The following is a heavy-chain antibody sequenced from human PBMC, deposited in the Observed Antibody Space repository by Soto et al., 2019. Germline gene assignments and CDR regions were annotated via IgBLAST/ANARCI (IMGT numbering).Heavy chain of an antibody. D-gene: IGHD4-4*01. CDR3: AKDPTVYSPKRDGLGY. J-gene: IGHJ4*02. CDR1: GFTFSSYG. V-gene: IGHV3-30*18. Sequence: QVQLVESGGGVVQPGRSLRLSCAASGFTFSSYGMHWVRQAPGKGLEWVAVISYDGSNKYYADSVKGRFTISRDNSKNSWYLQRTSMRAEDTAVYYCAKDPTVYSPKRDGLGYWGQGTLVTVSS. CDR2: ISYDGSNK.